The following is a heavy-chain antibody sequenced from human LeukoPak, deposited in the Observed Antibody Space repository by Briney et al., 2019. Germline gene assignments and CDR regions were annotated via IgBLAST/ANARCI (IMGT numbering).Heavy chain of an antibody. D-gene: IGHD3-10*01. J-gene: IGHJ4*02. CDR3: ARDPITMVRGAHPV. Sequence: GGSLRLSCAASGFNFGDYYMGWIRQAPGKGLEWVSHISSSSSYTKYADSVKGRFTISRDNARNSLYLQMNSLRADDTAVYYCARDPITMVRGAHPVWGGGTLSPSPQ. V-gene: IGHV3-11*06. CDR1: GFNFGDYY. CDR2: ISSSSSYT.